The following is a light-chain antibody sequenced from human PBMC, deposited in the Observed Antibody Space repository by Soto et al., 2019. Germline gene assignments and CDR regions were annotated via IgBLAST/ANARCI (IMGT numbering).Light chain of an antibody. CDR3: LQDYNYPRT. V-gene: IGKV1-6*01. CDR1: QDISNY. CDR2: AAS. J-gene: IGKJ1*01. Sequence: IQMTQSPSSLSASVGDRVTITCQASQDISNYLNRYQQKPGKAPKLLIYAASSLQSGVPSRFSGSGSGTDFTLTISSLQPEDFATYYCLQDYNYPRTFGQGTKVDIK.